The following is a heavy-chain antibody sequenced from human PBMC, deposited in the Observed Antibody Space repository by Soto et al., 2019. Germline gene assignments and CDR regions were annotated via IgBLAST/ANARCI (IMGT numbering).Heavy chain of an antibody. D-gene: IGHD3-3*01. CDR3: ARESDFWDDAYMRTFDI. CDR1: GYSISTGFN. Sequence: SLTCAVSGYSISTGFNWAWIRQPPGKGLEWIGSIYHSGSTYYNLSLKSRVTISVDTSKNQISLKLSSVTAADTAVYYCARESDFWDDAYMRTFDIWGQGTKVTVSS. J-gene: IGHJ3*02. V-gene: IGHV4-38-2*02. CDR2: IYHSGST.